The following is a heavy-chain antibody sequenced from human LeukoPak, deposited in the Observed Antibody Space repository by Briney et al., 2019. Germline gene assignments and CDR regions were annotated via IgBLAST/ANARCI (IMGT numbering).Heavy chain of an antibody. D-gene: IGHD5-24*01. Sequence: GRSLRLSCAASGFTFDDYAMNWVRQAPGKGLEWVSGISWNSGSIGYADSVKGRFTISRDNAKNSLYLQMNSLRAEDTALYYCAEDISQDDWDFDLWGRGTLVTVSS. CDR2: ISWNSGSI. CDR1: GFTFDDYA. J-gene: IGHJ2*01. CDR3: AEDISQDDWDFDL. V-gene: IGHV3-9*01.